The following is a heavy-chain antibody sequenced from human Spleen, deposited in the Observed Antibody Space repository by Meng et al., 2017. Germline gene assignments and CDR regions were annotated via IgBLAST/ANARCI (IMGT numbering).Heavy chain of an antibody. D-gene: IGHD6-19*01. CDR2: IKQDGSEK. V-gene: IGHV3-7*01. J-gene: IGHJ3*02. CDR3: TVYISGHI. CDR1: GFTFSNYW. Sequence: GESLKISCAASGFTFSNYWMSWVRQVPGKGLEWVANIKQDGSEKYHVDSVKGRFTISRDNAKNSLYLEMNSLRVEDTAVYYCTVYISGHIWGRGTVVTVSS.